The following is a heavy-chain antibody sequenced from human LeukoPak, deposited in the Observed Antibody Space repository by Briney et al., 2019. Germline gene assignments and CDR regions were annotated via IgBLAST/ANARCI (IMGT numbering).Heavy chain of an antibody. CDR2: IYTSGST. D-gene: IGHD6-13*01. CDR3: ARDSWWTAAGYYYYMDV. V-gene: IGHV4-61*02. J-gene: IGHJ6*03. CDR1: GGSISSGGYY. Sequence: SETLSLTCTVSGGSISSGGYYWSWIRQPAGKGLEWIGRIYTSGSTNYNPSLKSRVTISVDTSKNQFSLKLSSVTAADTAVYYCARDSWWTAAGYYYYMDVWGKGTTVTVSS.